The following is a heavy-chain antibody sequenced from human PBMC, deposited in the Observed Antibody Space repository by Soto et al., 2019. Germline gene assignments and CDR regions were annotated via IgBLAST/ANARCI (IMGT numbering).Heavy chain of an antibody. CDR2: ISWNSGSI. CDR3: AKDIMYYDFWGDAFDI. CDR1: GFTFDDYA. Sequence: EVQLVESGGGLVQPGRSLRLSCAASGFTFDDYAMHWVRQAPGKGLEWVSGISWNSGSIGYADSVKGRFIISRDNAKNSLYLQMNSLRAEDTALYYCAKDIMYYDFWGDAFDIWGQGTMVTVSS. J-gene: IGHJ3*02. V-gene: IGHV3-9*01. D-gene: IGHD3-3*01.